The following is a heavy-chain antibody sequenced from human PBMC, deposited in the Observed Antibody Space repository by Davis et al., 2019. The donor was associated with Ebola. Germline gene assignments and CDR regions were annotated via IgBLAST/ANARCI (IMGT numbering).Heavy chain of an antibody. Sequence: ASVKVFCKASGYRFTTYGMHWVRQAPGQGLEWMGQINPNSGDTSYAQRFQGRVTMTRDTSTSTAYMELSRLRSDDTAMYYCARSCISARCYLLYAMDVWGKGTTVTVSS. CDR1: GYRFTTYG. CDR2: INPNSGDT. J-gene: IGHJ6*03. CDR3: ARSCISARCYLLYAMDV. D-gene: IGHD2-2*01. V-gene: IGHV1-2*06.